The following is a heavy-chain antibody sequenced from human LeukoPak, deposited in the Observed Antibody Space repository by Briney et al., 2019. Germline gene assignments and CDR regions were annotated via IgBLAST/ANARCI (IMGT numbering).Heavy chain of an antibody. J-gene: IGHJ6*02. CDR2: IYSGGST. Sequence: GGSLRLSCAASGFTVSSNYMSWVRQAPGKGLEWVSVIYSGGSTYYADSVKGRFTISRDNSKNTLYLQMNSLRAEDTAVYYCARAPATPYDSSGYYYYYYGMDVWGQGTTVTVSS. V-gene: IGHV3-53*01. CDR1: GFTVSSNY. CDR3: ARAPATPYDSSGYYYYYYGMDV. D-gene: IGHD3-22*01.